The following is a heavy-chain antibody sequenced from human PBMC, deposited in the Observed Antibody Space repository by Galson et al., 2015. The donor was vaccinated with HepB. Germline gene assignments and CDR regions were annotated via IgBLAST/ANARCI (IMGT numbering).Heavy chain of an antibody. D-gene: IGHD3-22*01. CDR2: ISGSGGST. J-gene: IGHJ4*02. CDR1: GFTFSSYA. CDR3: AKAARDDSSGYYYEGAYYFDY. Sequence: SLRLSCAASGFTFSSYAMSWVRQAPGKGLEWVSAISGSGGSTYYADSVKGRFTISRDNSKNTLYLQMNSLRAEDTAVYYCAKAARDDSSGYYYEGAYYFDYWGQGTLVTVSS. V-gene: IGHV3-23*01.